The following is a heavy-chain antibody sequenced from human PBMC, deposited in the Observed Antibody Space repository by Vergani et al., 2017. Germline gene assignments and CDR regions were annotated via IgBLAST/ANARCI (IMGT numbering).Heavy chain of an antibody. J-gene: IGHJ1*01. CDR3: ATKSCGTPGCQIGYFRE. Sequence: VLLVESGGGVVRPGGSLRLSCAASGFTFDDYGMHWVRQAPGKGLEWVAVISYDGTQKYYADSVKGRFTISRDNSKSTLYLQMNSLRTEDTAVYYCATKSCGTPGCQIGYFREWGQGTLVTVSS. D-gene: IGHD1-1*01. CDR2: ISYDGTQK. CDR1: GFTFDDYG. V-gene: IGHV3-30*03.